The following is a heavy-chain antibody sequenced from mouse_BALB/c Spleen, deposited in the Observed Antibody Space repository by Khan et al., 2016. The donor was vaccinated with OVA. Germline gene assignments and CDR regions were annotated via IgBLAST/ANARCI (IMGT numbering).Heavy chain of an antibody. D-gene: IGHD3-3*01. CDR1: GYTFTEYT. J-gene: IGHJ4*01. Sequence: EVQLQQSGPELVKPGASVKISCKTSGYTFTEYTLHWVKQSHGKSLEWIGVINPKNGVTSYNQKFKGKATLTVDQSSSTAHMEVRSLTSEDSAVYYCARDAGRYWGQGTSVTVSS. CDR3: ARDAGRY. CDR2: INPKNGVT. V-gene: IGHV1-18*01.